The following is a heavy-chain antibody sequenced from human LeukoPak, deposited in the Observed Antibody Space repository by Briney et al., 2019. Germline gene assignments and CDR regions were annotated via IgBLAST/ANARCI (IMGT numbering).Heavy chain of an antibody. Sequence: GESLKISFKGSGYRFTSYWIGWGRPMPGKGLEGMGMIYPGDSGTRYSPSFQGQVTISADKSISTAYLQWSSLKASDTAMYYCARHRTMVRGVMDYYYYMDVWGKGTTVTVSS. J-gene: IGHJ6*03. D-gene: IGHD3-10*01. CDR1: GYRFTSYW. CDR2: IYPGDSGT. CDR3: ARHRTMVRGVMDYYYYMDV. V-gene: IGHV5-51*01.